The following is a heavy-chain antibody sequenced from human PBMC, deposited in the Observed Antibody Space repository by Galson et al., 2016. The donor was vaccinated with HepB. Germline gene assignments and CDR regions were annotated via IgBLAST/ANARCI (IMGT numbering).Heavy chain of an antibody. CDR1: GFTVGNNY. V-gene: IGHV3-53*01. Sequence: SLRLSCAVSGFTVGNNYMSWVRQAPGKGLEWVSVIYSGGSTFYADSVNGRFTISRDSSRNTVYLQMNNLGVEDTAVYYCARLLFGDLSRTYWGQGTLVTVSS. D-gene: IGHD3-10*01. J-gene: IGHJ4*02. CDR2: IYSGGST. CDR3: ARLLFGDLSRTY.